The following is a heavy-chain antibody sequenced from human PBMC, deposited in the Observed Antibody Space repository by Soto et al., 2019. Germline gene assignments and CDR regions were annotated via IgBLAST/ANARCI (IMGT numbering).Heavy chain of an antibody. V-gene: IGHV3-30-3*01. D-gene: IGHD4-17*01. CDR3: ARGPDYGDYDY. Sequence: GGSLRLSCAASGFTFSSDAMHWDRQAPGKGLEWVAVISYDGINKYYADSVKGRFTISRDNSKNTLYLQMNSLRAEDTAVYYCARGPDYGDYDYWGQGTLVTVSS. J-gene: IGHJ4*02. CDR2: ISYDGINK. CDR1: GFTFSSDA.